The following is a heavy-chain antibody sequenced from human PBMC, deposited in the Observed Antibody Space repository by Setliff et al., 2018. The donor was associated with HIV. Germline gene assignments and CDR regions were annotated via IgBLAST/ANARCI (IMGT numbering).Heavy chain of an antibody. CDR1: GGSISGFY. Sequence: PSETLSLTCTVSGGSISGFYWSWIRQPPGKGLEWIGEVTHSGRTNYNPSLESRVTTSVDTSKKQFSLRLTSVTAADTAVYYCARGVRDNSGWSSYYFDYWGQGTLVTVSS. CDR2: VTHSGRT. V-gene: IGHV4-34*01. J-gene: IGHJ4*02. CDR3: ARGVRDNSGWSSYYFDY. D-gene: IGHD6-19*01.